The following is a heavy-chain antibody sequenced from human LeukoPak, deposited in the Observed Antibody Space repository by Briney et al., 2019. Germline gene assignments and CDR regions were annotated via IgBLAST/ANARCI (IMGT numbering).Heavy chain of an antibody. J-gene: IGHJ5*02. V-gene: IGHV1-46*01. Sequence: ASVKVSCKASGYTFITYGISWVRQAPGQGLEWMGIINPSGGTSYSQKLQGRITLTRDTTTLYMELSSLRSEDTAVYYCAREGVVGTGLDLWGQGTLVTVSS. CDR2: INPSGGT. CDR1: GYTFITYG. D-gene: IGHD1-1*01. CDR3: AREGVVGTGLDL.